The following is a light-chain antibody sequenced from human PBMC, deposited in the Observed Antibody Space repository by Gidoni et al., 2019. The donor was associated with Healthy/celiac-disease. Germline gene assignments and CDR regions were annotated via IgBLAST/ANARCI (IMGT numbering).Light chain of an antibody. Sequence: SYDLTQPPSVSVSPGQTASITCSGDKLGDKYACCYQQKPGQSPVLVIYQDSKRPSGIPERFSGSNSGNTATLTISGTQAMDEADYYCQAWDSSQRVFGGGTKLTVL. CDR1: KLGDKY. CDR3: QAWDSSQRV. J-gene: IGLJ2*01. V-gene: IGLV3-1*01. CDR2: QDS.